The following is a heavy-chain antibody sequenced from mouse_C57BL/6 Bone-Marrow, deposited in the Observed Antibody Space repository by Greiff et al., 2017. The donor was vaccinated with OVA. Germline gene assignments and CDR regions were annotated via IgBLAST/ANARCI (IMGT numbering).Heavy chain of an antibody. CDR2: INPKNGGT. J-gene: IGHJ2*01. CDR3: ARQSRPYFDY. CDR1: GYTFTDYY. V-gene: IGHV1-26*01. Sequence: EVQLQQSGPELVKPGASVKISCKASGYTFTDYYMNWVKQSPGKSLEWIGDINPKNGGTSYNQKFKGKATLTVDKSSSTAYMELRSLTSEDSAVYYCARQSRPYFDYWGQGTTLTVSS.